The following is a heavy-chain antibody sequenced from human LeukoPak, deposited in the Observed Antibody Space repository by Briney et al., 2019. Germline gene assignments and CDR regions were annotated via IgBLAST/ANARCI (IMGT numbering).Heavy chain of an antibody. CDR2: ISHSGST. CDR3: ARGARGSWGCYGMDV. CDR1: GGSFSDYY. J-gene: IGHJ6*02. V-gene: IGHV4-34*01. D-gene: IGHD2-15*01. Sequence: PSETLSLTCAVYGGSFSDYYWSWIRQPPGKGLEWIGEISHSGSTNYSPSLKSRVTISSDTSKSQFSLKLNSVTAADTAVFYCARGARGSWGCYGMDVWGQGTTVTVSS.